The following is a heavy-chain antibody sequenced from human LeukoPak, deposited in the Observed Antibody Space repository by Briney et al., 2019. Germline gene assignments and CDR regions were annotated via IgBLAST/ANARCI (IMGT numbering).Heavy chain of an antibody. Sequence: KPSETLSLTCTVSSGSLSTGNFYWGWIRQPPGKGLEWIWGIHYSGSTYYNPSLKSRVTISVDTSKEQFSLKLNSVTAADTAVYFCAREGGFYGSGSYYTDLSNFDSWGQGTLVTVSS. CDR3: AREGGFYGSGSYYTDLSNFDS. CDR1: SGSLSTGNFY. CDR2: IHYSGST. V-gene: IGHV4-39*07. D-gene: IGHD3-10*01. J-gene: IGHJ4*02.